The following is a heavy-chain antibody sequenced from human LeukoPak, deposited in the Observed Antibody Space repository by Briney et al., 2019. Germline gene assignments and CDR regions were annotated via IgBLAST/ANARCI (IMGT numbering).Heavy chain of an antibody. CDR3: ARGSRTYYDLWSGYFTAYYYYYMDV. CDR1: GGTFSSYA. V-gene: IGHV1-69*05. D-gene: IGHD3-3*01. CDR2: IIPIFGTA. J-gene: IGHJ6*03. Sequence: SVKVSCKASGGTFSSYAISWVRQAPGQGLEWMGGIIPIFGTANYAQKFQGRVTTTTDESTSTAYMELSSLRSEDTAVYYCARGSRTYYDLWSGYFTAYYYYYMDVWGKGTTVTVSS.